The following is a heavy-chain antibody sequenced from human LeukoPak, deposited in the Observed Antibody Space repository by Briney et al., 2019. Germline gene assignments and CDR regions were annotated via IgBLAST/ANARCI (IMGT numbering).Heavy chain of an antibody. V-gene: IGHV3-74*01. D-gene: IGHD1-1*01. CDR3: ARATTGGWFDP. CDR1: GFTLSSYW. Sequence: PGGSLRLSCAASGFTLSSYWMHWVRQAPGKGLVWVSRINSDGSTTNYADSVKGRFTISRDNAKNTLYLQMNSLRVEDTAVYYCARATTGGWFDPWGQGTLATVSP. J-gene: IGHJ5*02. CDR2: INSDGSTT.